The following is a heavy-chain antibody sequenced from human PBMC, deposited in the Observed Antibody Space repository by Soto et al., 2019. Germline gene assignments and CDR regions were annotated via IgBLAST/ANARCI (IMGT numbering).Heavy chain of an antibody. D-gene: IGHD2-15*01. V-gene: IGHV3-30*18. CDR3: AKLDEGGLQYAYYAMDV. CDR2: ISYDGSNK. Sequence: QVHLVESGGGVVQPGRSPRLSCVASGFTFSNYGTHWVRQAPGKGLEWVAVISYDGSNKYYADSVKGRFTISRDNSKNTLYLQMTSLRTEDTALYYCAKLDEGGLQYAYYAMDVWGQGTTVTVSS. CDR1: GFTFSNYG. J-gene: IGHJ6*02.